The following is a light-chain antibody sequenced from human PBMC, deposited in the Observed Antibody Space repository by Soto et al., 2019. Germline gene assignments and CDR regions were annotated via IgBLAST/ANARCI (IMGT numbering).Light chain of an antibody. CDR2: RAS. J-gene: IGKJ3*01. CDR3: QHYNTYSGT. Sequence: DIQMTQSPSTLSASVGDRVTITCRASQGISIWLAWFQQKPGEAPKLLIYRASSLESGVPSRFSGSGSGTEFILTISSLQPDDFATYYCQHYNTYSGTFGPGTKVDIK. CDR1: QGISIW. V-gene: IGKV1-5*03.